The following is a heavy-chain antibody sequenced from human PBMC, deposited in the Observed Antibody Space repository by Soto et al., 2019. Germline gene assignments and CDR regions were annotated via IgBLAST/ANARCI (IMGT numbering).Heavy chain of an antibody. CDR1: GFTFSSYG. V-gene: IGHV3-33*01. J-gene: IGHJ5*02. CDR3: ARGNYGSGSNYNWFDP. Sequence: QVQLVESGGGVVQPGRSVRLSCAASGFTFSSYGMPWVRQGQGKGLEWVAIIWYDGSNMYYADSVKGRFTISRDNFKNTLYLQMNSLRVEDTAVYYCARGNYGSGSNYNWFDPWGQATLVTVSS. CDR2: IWYDGSNM. D-gene: IGHD3-10*01.